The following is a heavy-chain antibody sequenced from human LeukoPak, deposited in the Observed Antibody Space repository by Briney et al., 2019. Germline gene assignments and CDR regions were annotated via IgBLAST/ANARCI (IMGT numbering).Heavy chain of an antibody. CDR1: GFTFTNYA. CDR2: ISSNGDRT. D-gene: IGHD1-1*01. J-gene: IGHJ4*02. V-gene: IGHV3-64*01. Sequence: PGGSLRLSCAASGFTFTNYAMHWVRQAPGKGLEYVSAISSNGDRTYYANSVKGRFTISRDNSKNTLYLQMGSLRAEDMAVYYCARASRNGDYFDYWGQGTLVTVSS. CDR3: ARASRNGDYFDY.